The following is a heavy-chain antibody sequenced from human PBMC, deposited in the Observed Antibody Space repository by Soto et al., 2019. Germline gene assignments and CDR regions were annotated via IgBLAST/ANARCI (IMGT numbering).Heavy chain of an antibody. CDR1: GGSISSGDYY. D-gene: IGHD3-10*01. Sequence: SETLSLTCTVSGGSISSGDYYWSWIHQPPGKGLEWIGYIYYSGSTYYNPSLKSRVTISVDTSKNQFSLKLSSVTAADTAVYYCARERRGVIIIPHYYYYGMDVWGQGTTVTVSS. V-gene: IGHV4-30-4*01. CDR3: ARERRGVIIIPHYYYYGMDV. CDR2: IYYSGST. J-gene: IGHJ6*02.